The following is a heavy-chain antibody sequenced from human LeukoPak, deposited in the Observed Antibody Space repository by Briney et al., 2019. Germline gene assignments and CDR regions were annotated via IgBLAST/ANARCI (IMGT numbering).Heavy chain of an antibody. CDR2: IYYSGST. D-gene: IGHD2-2*01. V-gene: IGHV4-59*01. Sequence: SETLSLTCTVSGGSISSYYWSWLRQPPGKGLEWIGYIYYSGSTNYNPSLKSRVTISVDTSKNQFSLKLSSVTAADTAVYYCARGNCSSTSCYPRYYYYYMDVWGKGTTVTVSS. CDR3: ARGNCSSTSCYPRYYYYYMDV. J-gene: IGHJ6*03. CDR1: GGSISSYY.